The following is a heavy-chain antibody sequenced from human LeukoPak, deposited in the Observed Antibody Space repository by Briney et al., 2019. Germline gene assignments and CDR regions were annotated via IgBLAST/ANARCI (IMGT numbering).Heavy chain of an antibody. CDR1: GFTVSSNY. J-gene: IGHJ4*02. CDR3: ARGRTSGGMTTVIDY. Sequence: GGSLRLSCAASGFTVSSNYMSWVRQAPGKGLEWVSVIYSGGSTYYADSVKGRFTISRDNSKNTLYLQMNSLRAEDTAVYYCARGRTSGGMTTVIDYWGQGTLVTVSS. CDR2: IYSGGST. V-gene: IGHV3-53*01. D-gene: IGHD4-11*01.